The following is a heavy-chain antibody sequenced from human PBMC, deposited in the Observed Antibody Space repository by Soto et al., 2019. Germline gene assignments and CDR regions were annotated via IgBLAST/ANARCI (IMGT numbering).Heavy chain of an antibody. CDR1: GFTFSNYV. CDR3: AKPXRYHYDSGVXXGPDY. V-gene: IGHV3-23*01. J-gene: IGHJ4*02. Sequence: LRLSCAASGFTFSNYVMSWVRQAAGRGLEWVSGISGSGGSTYYADSVKGRFTISRDNSKNTLYLQMNSLRADDTAVYYCAKPXRYHYDSGVXXGPDYWGQGTLVT. D-gene: IGHD3-22*01. CDR2: ISGSGGST.